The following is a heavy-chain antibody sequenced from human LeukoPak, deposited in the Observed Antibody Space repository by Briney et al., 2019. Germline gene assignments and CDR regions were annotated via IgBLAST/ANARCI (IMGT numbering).Heavy chain of an antibody. CDR3: ARRKAKTPNYFDY. CDR1: GDSISNYY. Sequence: KPSETLSLTCTVSGDSISNYYWTWIRQPPGKGLEWIGYIYYSGNTNYNPSLKSRVTISLDTSKNQFSLKLTSVTAADTAMYYCARRKAKTPNYFDYWGQGALVTDSS. V-gene: IGHV4-59*08. J-gene: IGHJ4*02. CDR2: IYYSGNT.